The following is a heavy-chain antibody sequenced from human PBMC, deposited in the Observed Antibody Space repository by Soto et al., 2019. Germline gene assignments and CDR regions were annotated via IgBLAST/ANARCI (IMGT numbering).Heavy chain of an antibody. CDR1: GGSISSYY. Sequence: QVQLQESGPGLVKPSETLSLTCTVSGGSISSYYWSWIRQPPGKGLEWIGYIYYSGSTNYNPSLKLRVTIAVDTSKDHFTLKLSAVTAADTAVYYCAGRWGRTFDYWGQGTLVTVSS. D-gene: IGHD1-26*01. J-gene: IGHJ4*02. V-gene: IGHV4-59*08. CDR3: AGRWGRTFDY. CDR2: IYYSGST.